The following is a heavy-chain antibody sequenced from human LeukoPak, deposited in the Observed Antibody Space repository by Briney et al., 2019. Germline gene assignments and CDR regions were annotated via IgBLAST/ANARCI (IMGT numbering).Heavy chain of an antibody. V-gene: IGHV3-11*06. J-gene: IGHJ4*02. CDR3: ARDISYSSSSGGDY. CDR1: GFTFSDYY. CDR2: ISSSCSYT. Sequence: GGSLRLSCAASGFTFSDYYMSWIRQAPGKGLEWVSYISSSCSYTNYADSVKGRFTISRDNAKNPLYLQMNSLRAEDTAVYYCARDISYSSSSGGDYWGQGTLVTVSS. D-gene: IGHD6-6*01.